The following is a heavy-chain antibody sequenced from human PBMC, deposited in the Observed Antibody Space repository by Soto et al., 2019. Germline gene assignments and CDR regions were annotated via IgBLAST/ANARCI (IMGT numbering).Heavy chain of an antibody. CDR1: GFIFSNYW. V-gene: IGHV3-74*01. CDR3: IRDSFDVIIYYGMDV. J-gene: IGHJ6*01. CDR2: INTGGGST. D-gene: IGHD3-10*01. Sequence: EEQLVESGGGLVQPGGSLRLSCVGSGFIFSNYWMHWVRQTPGKGLVWVARINTGGGSTSYADSVKGRFTISRDNTKNTLYLQMHSLRADDTAVYYCIRDSFDVIIYYGMDVWGQGTTVTVTP.